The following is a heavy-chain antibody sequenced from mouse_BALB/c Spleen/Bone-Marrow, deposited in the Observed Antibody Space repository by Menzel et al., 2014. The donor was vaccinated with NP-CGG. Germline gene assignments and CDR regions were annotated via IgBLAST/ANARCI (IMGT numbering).Heavy chain of an antibody. V-gene: IGHV2-2*02. J-gene: IGHJ4*01. CDR3: ARNVYYYGSSPMDY. CDR2: IWSGGST. D-gene: IGHD1-1*01. CDR1: GVSLTSYA. Sequence: QVQLKQSGPGLVQTSQSLSITCTASGVSLTSYAVHRVRQSPGKGLEWLGVIWSGGSTDYNAAFISRLSNSKDNAKSQVFFKMNSLQANAPAIYYCARNVYYYGSSPMDYWGQGTSVTVSS.